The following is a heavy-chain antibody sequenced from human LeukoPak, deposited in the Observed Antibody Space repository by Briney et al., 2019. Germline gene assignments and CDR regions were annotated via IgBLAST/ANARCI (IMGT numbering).Heavy chain of an antibody. CDR2: INPNSGDT. D-gene: IGHD2-15*01. J-gene: IGHJ3*02. CDR3: ARYCSSGSCYPSDEAFDI. V-gene: IGHV1-2*02. Sequence: GASVKVSCKASGYTFTGYYIHWVRQAPGQGLEWMGWINPNSGDTNYAQKIQGRVTMTRDTSISTAYMELSRLRSDDTAVFYCARYCSSGSCYPSDEAFDIWGQGTMVTVSS. CDR1: GYTFTGYY.